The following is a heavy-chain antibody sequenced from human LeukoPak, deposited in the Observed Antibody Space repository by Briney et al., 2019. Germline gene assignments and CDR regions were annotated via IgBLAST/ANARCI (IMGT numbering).Heavy chain of an antibody. D-gene: IGHD5-18*01. CDR1: GFTFDDYA. Sequence: PGGSLRLSCAASGFTFDDYAMHWVRQAPGKGLEWVSQISGSGKRIFYADSVKGRFTISRDNPRNTLYVQVSSLRVEDTAVYYCAINLRGGYNYGHGDYWGRGTLVTVSS. CDR2: ISGSGKRI. CDR3: AINLRGGYNYGHGDY. J-gene: IGHJ4*02. V-gene: IGHV3-23*01.